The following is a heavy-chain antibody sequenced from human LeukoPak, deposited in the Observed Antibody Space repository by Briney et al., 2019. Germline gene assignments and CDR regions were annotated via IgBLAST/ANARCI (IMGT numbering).Heavy chain of an antibody. V-gene: IGHV4-59*01. CDR1: GGSISTYY. Sequence: SETLSLTCTVSGGSISTYYWTWIRQPPGKGLEWIGYITYNGRTDSNPSLKSRVTISLDTSKNQFSLKLSSVTAADTAVYYCAKWGYYFDSSAYVAPTDDSWGQGTLVTVSS. J-gene: IGHJ4*02. CDR2: ITYNGRT. CDR3: AKWGYYFDSSAYVAPTDDS. D-gene: IGHD3-22*01.